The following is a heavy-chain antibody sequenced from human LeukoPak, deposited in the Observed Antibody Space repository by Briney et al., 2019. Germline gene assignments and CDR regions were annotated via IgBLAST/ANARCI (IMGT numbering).Heavy chain of an antibody. V-gene: IGHV4-34*01. CDR2: INHSGST. CDR1: CGSFSGYY. D-gene: IGHD6-13*01. CDR3: ARQQDAFDI. Sequence: SETLSLTCAVYCGSFSGYYWSWIRQPPGKGLEWIGEINHSGSTNYNPSLKSRVTISVDTSKNQFSLKLSAVTAADTAVYYCARQQDAFDIWGQGTMVTVCS. J-gene: IGHJ3*02.